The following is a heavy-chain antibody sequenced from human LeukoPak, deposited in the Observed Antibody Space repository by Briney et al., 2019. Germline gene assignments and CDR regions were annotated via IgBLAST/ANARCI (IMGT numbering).Heavy chain of an antibody. V-gene: IGHV3-23*01. CDR1: GFTFGSYA. Sequence: PGGSLRLSCAASGFTFGSYAMSWVRQAPGKGLGWVSAISGSGGSTYYADSVKGRFTISRDNSKNTLYLQMNSLRAEDTAVYYCAKAQTPHYYYDSSGSTFDYWGQRTLVTVSS. D-gene: IGHD3-22*01. J-gene: IGHJ4*02. CDR3: AKAQTPHYYYDSSGSTFDY. CDR2: ISGSGGST.